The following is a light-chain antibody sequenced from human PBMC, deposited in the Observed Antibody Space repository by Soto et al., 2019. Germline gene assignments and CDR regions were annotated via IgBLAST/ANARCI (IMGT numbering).Light chain of an antibody. Sequence: QSVLTQPASVSGSPGQSITISCSGTRRDVDAYNLVSWYQQPPGKAPQLLIYEVRNRPSGISSRFSGSRSGNTASLTISSLLPEDEADYYCSAYTSRSTLVFGGGTKLTVL. CDR2: EVR. CDR1: RRDVDAYNL. J-gene: IGLJ2*01. V-gene: IGLV2-14*01. CDR3: SAYTSRSTLV.